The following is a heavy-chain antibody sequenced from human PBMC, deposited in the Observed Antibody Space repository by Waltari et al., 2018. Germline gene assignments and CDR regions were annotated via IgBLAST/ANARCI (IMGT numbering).Heavy chain of an antibody. CDR2: IYYSVST. J-gene: IGHJ3*02. CDR3: ARERGITIFGIPSGGPDAFDI. D-gene: IGHD3-3*01. V-gene: IGHV4-59*01. Sequence: QVQLQESGPGLVKPSETLSLTCTVSGGSISSYYWSWIRQPPGKGLEWIGYIYYSVSTNYNPSLKSRVTISVDTSKNQFSLKLSSVTAADTAVYYCARERGITIFGIPSGGPDAFDIWGQGTMVTVSS. CDR1: GGSISSYY.